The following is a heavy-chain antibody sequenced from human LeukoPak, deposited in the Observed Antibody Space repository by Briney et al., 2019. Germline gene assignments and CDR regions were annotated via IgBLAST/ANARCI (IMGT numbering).Heavy chain of an antibody. V-gene: IGHV3-74*01. J-gene: IGHJ4*02. CDR1: GFGSITFW. D-gene: IGHD3/OR15-3a*01. CDR3: ASDPYLANFWTGYPHY. CDR2: INSDGTTT. Sequence: PGGPLRPSGAASGFGSITFWMHWVARAPGKGLVWVSRINSDGTTTYYADSVKGRFTISRDNAKNTLFLQMNSLRPEDTALYYCASDPYLANFWTGYPHYWGQGTLVTVSS.